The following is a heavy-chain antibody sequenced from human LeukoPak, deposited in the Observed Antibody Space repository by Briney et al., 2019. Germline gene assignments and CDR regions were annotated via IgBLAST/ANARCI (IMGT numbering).Heavy chain of an antibody. CDR1: GSTFTTYA. V-gene: IGHV3-23*01. CDR2: LMDSGSST. J-gene: IGHJ6*02. Sequence: PGGSLKFSWEASGSTFTTYALIWVRQAPGGGLDWFPTLMDSGSSTYYADSVKGRFTISRDNSKNTLYLQMDSLRVEDTATYYCAKVPYSDYGSGRPPFMDVWGQGTTVAVSS. CDR3: AKVPYSDYGSGRPPFMDV. D-gene: IGHD3-10*01.